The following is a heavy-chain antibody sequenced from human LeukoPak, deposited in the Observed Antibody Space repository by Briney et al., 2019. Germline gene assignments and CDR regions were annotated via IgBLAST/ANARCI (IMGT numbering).Heavy chain of an antibody. D-gene: IGHD1-26*01. CDR3: ARVPRAAYYAFDI. J-gene: IGHJ3*02. Sequence: ASVKVSCKASGYTFTGYYMHWVRQAPGQGLEWMGWINPNSSGTNYAQKFQGRVTMTRDTSISTAYMELSRLRSDDTAVYYCARVPRAAYYAFDIWGQGTMVTVSS. CDR1: GYTFTGYY. CDR2: INPNSSGT. V-gene: IGHV1-2*02.